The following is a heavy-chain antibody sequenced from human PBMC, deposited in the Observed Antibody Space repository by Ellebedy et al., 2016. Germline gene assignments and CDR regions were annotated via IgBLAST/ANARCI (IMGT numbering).Heavy chain of an antibody. J-gene: IGHJ3*02. V-gene: IGHV1-18*01. CDR2: ISAYNGNT. CDR1: GYTFTSYG. Sequence: ASVKVSCXASGYTFTSYGISWVRQAPGQGLEWMGWISAYNGNTNYAQKRQGRVTMTTDTSTSTAYMELRSLRSDDTAVYYCARDVSDPDAFDIWGQGTMVTVSS. D-gene: IGHD2-21*02. CDR3: ARDVSDPDAFDI.